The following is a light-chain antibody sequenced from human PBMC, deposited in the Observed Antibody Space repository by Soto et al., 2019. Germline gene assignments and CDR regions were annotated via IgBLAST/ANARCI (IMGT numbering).Light chain of an antibody. CDR1: SSDVGGYNY. CDR2: EVS. J-gene: IGLJ2*01. CDR3: SSYTSSSTV. V-gene: IGLV2-14*01. Sequence: QYALTQPASVSGSPGQSITIPCTGTSSDVGGYNYVSWYQQHPGNAPKLMIYEVSNRPSGVSNRFSGSKSGNTASLTISGLQAEDEADYYCSSYTSSSTVFGGGTKLTV.